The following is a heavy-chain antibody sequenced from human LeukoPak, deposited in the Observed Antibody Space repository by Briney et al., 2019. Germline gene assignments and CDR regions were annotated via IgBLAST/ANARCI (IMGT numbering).Heavy chain of an antibody. CDR1: GGSISSYY. CDR2: IYTSGST. D-gene: IGHD3-10*01. V-gene: IGHV4-4*07. J-gene: IGHJ4*02. CDR3: ARRGAAYYYGSGYYFDN. Sequence: SETLSLTCTVSGGSISSYYWSWIRQPAGKGLEWIGRIYTSGSTNYSPSLKSRVTMSVDTSKNQFSLKLSSVTAADTAVYYCARRGAAYYYGSGYYFDNWGQGTLVTVSS.